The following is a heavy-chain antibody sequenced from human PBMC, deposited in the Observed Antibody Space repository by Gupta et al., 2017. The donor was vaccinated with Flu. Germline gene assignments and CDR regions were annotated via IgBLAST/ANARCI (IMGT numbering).Heavy chain of an antibody. D-gene: IGHD3-22*01. V-gene: IGHV3-72*01. CDR2: IRTTATSYTT. CDR3: RVFPDDNFVDA. CDR1: GFSFSDHN. Sequence: EVQLVGSGGGLVQPGGSLKLSCAASGFSFSDHNMDWVRQAPGKGLEWVGRIRTTATSYTTEDSASVKGRFNISRDEEHNSLYLHIKTMKTEDTAVDYGRVFPDDNFVDAWGQGSLVTVSS. J-gene: IGHJ4*02.